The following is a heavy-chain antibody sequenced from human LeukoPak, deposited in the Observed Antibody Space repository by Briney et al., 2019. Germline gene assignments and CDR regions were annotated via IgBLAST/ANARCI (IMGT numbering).Heavy chain of an antibody. Sequence: GGSLRLSCAASGFTFSSYSMNWVRQAPGKGLEWVSSISSSSSYIYYADSVKGRFTISRDNAKRSLYLQMNSLRAEDTAVYYCARDGELGSPADAFDIWGQGTMVTVSS. J-gene: IGHJ3*02. CDR3: ARDGELGSPADAFDI. CDR1: GFTFSSYS. D-gene: IGHD1-26*01. CDR2: ISSSSSYI. V-gene: IGHV3-21*01.